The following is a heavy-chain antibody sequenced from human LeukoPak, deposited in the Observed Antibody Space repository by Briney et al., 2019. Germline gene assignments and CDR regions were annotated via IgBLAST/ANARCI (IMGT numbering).Heavy chain of an antibody. V-gene: IGHV3-7*03. D-gene: IGHD1-26*01. CDR3: VGPSRYSRRGGYP. CDR2: IKADGSER. J-gene: IGHJ5*02. CDR1: GFTFSDYW. Sequence: GGSLRLSCAASGFTFSDYWMSWVRQAPGKGLEWVANIKADGSERYYVDSVKGRFTISRDNAMNSLYLQMNSLSADDTAVYYCVGPSRYSRRGGYPWGQGTLVIVS.